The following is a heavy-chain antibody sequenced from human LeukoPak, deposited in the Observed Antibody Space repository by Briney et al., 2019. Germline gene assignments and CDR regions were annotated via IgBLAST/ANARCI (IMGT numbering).Heavy chain of an antibody. J-gene: IGHJ4*02. CDR2: ISDYNGNT. CDR1: GYTFTSDG. D-gene: IGHD3-22*01. Sequence: ASVTVSFKASGYTFTSDGISWVRQAPGQALEWMGWISDYNGNTNYAQKLQGRVTMTTDTSTSTAYMELRSLRSDDTAVYYCARDFHSSGYYHYFHYWGQGTLVTVSS. CDR3: ARDFHSSGYYHYFHY. V-gene: IGHV1-18*01.